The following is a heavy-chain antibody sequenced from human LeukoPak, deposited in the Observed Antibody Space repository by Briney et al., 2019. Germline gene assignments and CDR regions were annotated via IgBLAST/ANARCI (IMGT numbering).Heavy chain of an antibody. Sequence: SVKVSCKASGGTFSSYAISWVRHAPGQGLEWMGGIIPIFGTANYAQKFQGRVTITTDESTSTAYMELSSLRSEDTAVYYCARSPTHYYDSSGYCMDYWGQGTLVTVSS. CDR2: IIPIFGTA. D-gene: IGHD3-22*01. CDR3: ARSPTHYYDSSGYCMDY. V-gene: IGHV1-69*05. CDR1: GGTFSSYA. J-gene: IGHJ4*02.